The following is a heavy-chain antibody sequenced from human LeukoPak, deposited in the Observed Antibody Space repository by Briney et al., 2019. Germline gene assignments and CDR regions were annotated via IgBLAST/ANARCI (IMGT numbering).Heavy chain of an antibody. CDR3: ARTPEYSQDSGGYYRNDALDI. V-gene: IGHV4-4*07. CDR2: IYTSGST. Sequence: SETLSLTCTLSGGSISRYYWSWIRQSAAKGLEWIGRIYTSGSTNYNPSLKSRVTMSVDTSKNQFSLKLSSVTAADTAVYYCARTPEYSQDSGGYYRNDALDIWGQGTMVTVSS. J-gene: IGHJ3*02. D-gene: IGHD3-22*01. CDR1: GGSISRYY.